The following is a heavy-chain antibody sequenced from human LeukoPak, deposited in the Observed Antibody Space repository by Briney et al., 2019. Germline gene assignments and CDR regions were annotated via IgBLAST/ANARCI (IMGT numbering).Heavy chain of an antibody. CDR2: ISAYNGDT. CDR3: ARIYSSSWSDY. Sequence: ASVKVSCKASGYTFSAYGISWVRQAPGQGLEWMGWISAYNGDTNYAQKLQGRVTMTTDTSTSTACMELRSLRSDDTAVYYCARIYSSSWSDYWGQGTLVTVSS. D-gene: IGHD6-13*01. J-gene: IGHJ4*02. CDR1: GYTFSAYG. V-gene: IGHV1-18*01.